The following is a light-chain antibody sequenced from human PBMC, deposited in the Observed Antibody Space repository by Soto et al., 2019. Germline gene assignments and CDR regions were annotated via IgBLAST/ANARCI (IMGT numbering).Light chain of an antibody. J-gene: IGLJ2*01. CDR3: QSYDDSLGGHVI. CDR2: ANT. V-gene: IGLV1-40*01. Sequence: QSVLTQPPSVSGAPGQRVTISCTGSSSYIGAGYDVHWYQQLPGTAPKLLIYANTNRPSGVPDRFSGSKSDTSASLAITGLQAEDEADYYCQSYDDSLGGHVIFGGGTKLTVL. CDR1: SSYIGAGYD.